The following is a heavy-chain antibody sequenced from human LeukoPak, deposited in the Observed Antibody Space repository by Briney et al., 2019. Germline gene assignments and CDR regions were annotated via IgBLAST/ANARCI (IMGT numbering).Heavy chain of an antibody. CDR1: GGSISSYY. Sequence: SETLSLTCTVSGGSISSYYWSWIRQPAGKGLEWIGRIYTSGSTNYGPSLKSRVTMSVDTSKNQFSLRLSSVTVADTAVYYCARSLVVPAVTRYWYFDLWGRGTLVTVST. V-gene: IGHV4-4*07. J-gene: IGHJ2*01. D-gene: IGHD2-2*01. CDR2: IYTSGST. CDR3: ARSLVVPAVTRYWYFDL.